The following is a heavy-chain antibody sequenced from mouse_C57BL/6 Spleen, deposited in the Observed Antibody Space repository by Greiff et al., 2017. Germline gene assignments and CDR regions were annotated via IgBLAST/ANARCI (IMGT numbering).Heavy chain of an antibody. CDR2: IDPNSGGT. V-gene: IGHV1-72*01. CDR1: GYTFTSYW. J-gene: IGHJ4*01. D-gene: IGHD5-1*01. CDR3: ARTYALYYAMDD. Sequence: VQLQQPGAELVKPGAPVKLSCKASGYTFTSYWMHWVKQRPGRGLEWIVRIDPNSGGTKYNEKFKSKATLTVDIPSSTAYMQLSSLTSEDSAVYYCARTYALYYAMDDGEQGTSVTDAS.